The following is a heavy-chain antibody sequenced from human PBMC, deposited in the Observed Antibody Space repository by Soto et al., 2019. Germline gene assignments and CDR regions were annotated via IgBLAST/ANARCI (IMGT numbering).Heavy chain of an antibody. CDR1: GGSISSGGYS. CDR3: ARVPDR. J-gene: IGHJ5*02. Sequence: SETLSLTCAVSGGSISSGGYSWSWIRQPPGKGLEWIGYIYHSGSTYYNPSLKNRVTISVDRSKNQFSLKLSSVTAADTAVYYCARVPDRWGQGTLVTVAS. D-gene: IGHD2-2*01. V-gene: IGHV4-30-2*01. CDR2: IYHSGST.